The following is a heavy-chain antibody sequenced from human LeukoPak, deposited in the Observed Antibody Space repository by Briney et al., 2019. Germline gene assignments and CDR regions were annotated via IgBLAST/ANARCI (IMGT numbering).Heavy chain of an antibody. D-gene: IGHD3-22*01. CDR2: ISYDGNII. Sequence: HTGGSLRLSCAASGFTFSYYAMYWVRQAPGKGLEWVAFISYDGNIIYYADTVKGRFTISRDNSKNTLYLQMNSLRAEDTAVYFCARDPYYESSGYYSRGLRISYYYMDVWGKGTTVTVSS. CDR3: ARDPYYESSGYYSRGLRISYYYMDV. J-gene: IGHJ6*03. V-gene: IGHV3-30-3*01. CDR1: GFTFSYYA.